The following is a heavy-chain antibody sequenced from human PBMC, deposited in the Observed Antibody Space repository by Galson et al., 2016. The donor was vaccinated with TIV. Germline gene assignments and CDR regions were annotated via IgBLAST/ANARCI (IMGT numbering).Heavy chain of an antibody. CDR3: ATDRNTAMDTYHYYYGMDV. Sequence: SGKVSCKASGGTVSSYVFNWVRQAPRQGLEWMGGIIPLFDTAHHAQKFQVRVPITADESSDTVYMELSSLRSEDTAVNYCATDRNTAMDTYHYYYGMDVWGKGTTVTVSS. V-gene: IGHV1-69*13. CDR2: IIPLFDTA. J-gene: IGHJ6*04. D-gene: IGHD5-18*01. CDR1: GGTVSSYV.